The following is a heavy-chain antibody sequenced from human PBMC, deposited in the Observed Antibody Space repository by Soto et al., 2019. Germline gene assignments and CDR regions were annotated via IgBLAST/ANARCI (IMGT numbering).Heavy chain of an antibody. CDR3: ARVRHGWTFFDY. J-gene: IGHJ4*02. Sequence: PSETLSLTCTVSGGSISSGGYYWSWIRQHPGKGLEWIGYIYYSGSTHYSPSLKSRVTISVDTSKNQFSLKLNSVTAADTAVYYCARVRHGWTFFDYWSQGTLVTVSS. D-gene: IGHD6-19*01. CDR1: GGSISSGGYY. V-gene: IGHV4-61*08. CDR2: IYYSGST.